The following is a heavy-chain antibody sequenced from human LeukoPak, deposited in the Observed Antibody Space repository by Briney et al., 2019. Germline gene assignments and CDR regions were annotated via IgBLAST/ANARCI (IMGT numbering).Heavy chain of an antibody. J-gene: IGHJ4*02. CDR3: AKVSIAAADTLRNYDY. CDR1: GFTFSSYW. V-gene: IGHV3-23*01. D-gene: IGHD6-13*01. Sequence: GGSLRLSCAASGFTFSSYWMSWVRQAPGKGLEWVSVISGGGSTTYYADSVKGRFTISRDNSKNTLYLQMNGLRADDTAIYYCAKVSIAAADTLRNYDYWGQGTLVTVSS. CDR2: ISGGGSTT.